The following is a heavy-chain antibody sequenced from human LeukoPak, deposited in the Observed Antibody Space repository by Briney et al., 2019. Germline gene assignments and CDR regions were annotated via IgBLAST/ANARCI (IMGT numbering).Heavy chain of an antibody. D-gene: IGHD3-3*01. V-gene: IGHV1-69*10. Sequence: ASVKVSCKASGGTFSDYALNWVRQAPGQGLEWMGVFTPILGTANSTQKFQDRVTITADISTNTVYMELSSLRSEDTAVYFCAGIPVFGVVLHQEPVWGKGTTVTVSS. J-gene: IGHJ6*04. CDR3: AGIPVFGVVLHQEPV. CDR2: FTPILGTA. CDR1: GGTFSDYA.